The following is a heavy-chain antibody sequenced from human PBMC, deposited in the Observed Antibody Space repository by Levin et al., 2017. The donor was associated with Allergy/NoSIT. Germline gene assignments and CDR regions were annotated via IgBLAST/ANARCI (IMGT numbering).Heavy chain of an antibody. D-gene: IGHD2-15*01. J-gene: IGHJ4*02. CDR3: ARDKDVAATEDY. CDR2: ISSSSSYI. V-gene: IGHV3-21*01. CDR1: GFTFSSYS. Sequence: PGGSLRLSCAASGFTFSSYSMNWVRQAPGKGLEWVSSISSSSSYIYYADSVKGRFTISRDNAKNSLYLQMNSLRAEDTAVYYCARDKDVAATEDYWGQGTLVTVSS.